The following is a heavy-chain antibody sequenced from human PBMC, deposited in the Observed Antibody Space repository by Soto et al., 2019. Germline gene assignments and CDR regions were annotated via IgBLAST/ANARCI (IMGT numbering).Heavy chain of an antibody. CDR2: IMPGSSHI. CDR1: GFTFSIYS. Sequence: PGGSLRLSCAASGFTFSIYSMNWVRQAPGKGLEWVSYIMPGSSHIFYADSVKGRFTISRDNAKNSLYLQMNSLRAEHTAVYYFAIEKLGATSVHVFDIWGPGTMVTVSS. J-gene: IGHJ3*02. D-gene: IGHD1-26*01. CDR3: AIEKLGATSVHVFDI. V-gene: IGHV3-48*01.